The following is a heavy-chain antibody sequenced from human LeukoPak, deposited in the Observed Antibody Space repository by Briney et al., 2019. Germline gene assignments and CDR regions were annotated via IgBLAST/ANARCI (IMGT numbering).Heavy chain of an antibody. CDR3: ASAPREWGYNP. Sequence: EASVKVSCKASGYTFTSYDINWVRQATGQGLEWMGWMNPINGNTGYAQKFQGRVTMTRDTSIRTAYMELSSLRSDDTAVYYCASAPREWGYNPWGQGALVTVSS. J-gene: IGHJ5*02. CDR2: MNPINGNT. CDR1: GYTFTSYD. D-gene: IGHD5-18*01. V-gene: IGHV1-8*01.